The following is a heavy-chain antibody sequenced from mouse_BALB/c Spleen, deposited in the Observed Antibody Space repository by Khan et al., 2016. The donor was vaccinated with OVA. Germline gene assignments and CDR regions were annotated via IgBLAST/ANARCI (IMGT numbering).Heavy chain of an antibody. J-gene: IGHJ2*01. D-gene: IGHD1-1*01. V-gene: IGHV1-20*01. CDR1: GYSFTGYF. CDR2: INPHIGET. CDR3: TGIYRSDFDY. Sequence: IQLVQSGPELVRPGASVKISCKASGYSFTGYFMNWVMQSHGKSLEWIGRINPHIGETFYNQRFKDKATLTVDESSSTAHLELRSLTSEVSAVYYWTGIYRSDFDYGGQGTTLTVSS.